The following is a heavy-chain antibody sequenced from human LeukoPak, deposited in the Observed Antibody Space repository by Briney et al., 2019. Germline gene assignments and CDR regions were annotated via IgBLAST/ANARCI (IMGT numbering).Heavy chain of an antibody. J-gene: IGHJ4*02. V-gene: IGHV3-23*01. CDR2: ISGSGGST. D-gene: IGHD5-18*01. Sequence: VRQAPGKGREWLSAISGSGGSTYYADSVQGRFTISRDNSKNTLDLQMNSLRAEDTAVHYCARRYSYGLSGFDYWGQGTLVTVSS. CDR3: ARRYSYGLSGFDY.